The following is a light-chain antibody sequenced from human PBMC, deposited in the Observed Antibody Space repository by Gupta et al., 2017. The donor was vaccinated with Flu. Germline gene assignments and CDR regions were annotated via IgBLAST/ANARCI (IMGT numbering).Light chain of an antibody. CDR3: QQRSNSPRLT. CDR2: DAS. Sequence: EILLRQSPATQSLSPGETASLSCRASQIGTSYLAWYQQKPSQPPRLLIYDASNRATGIPARFSGSGSGTDFTLTISSLEPEDFAVYYCQQRSNSPRLTFGEGTKVEIK. V-gene: IGKV3-11*01. CDR1: QIGTSY. J-gene: IGKJ4*01.